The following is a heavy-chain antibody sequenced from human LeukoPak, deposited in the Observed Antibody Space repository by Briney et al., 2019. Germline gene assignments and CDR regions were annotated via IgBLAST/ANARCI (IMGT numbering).Heavy chain of an antibody. V-gene: IGHV3-7*04. J-gene: IGHJ2*01. Sequence: SGGSLRLSCAASGFTFSGYWMSWVRQAPGKGLEWVASVKQDGSDKYYVDSVKGRFTISRDNAKNSLYVQMNSLRAADTAVYYCARARGSGRSWYFDRWGRGTVVTVSS. CDR1: GFTFSGYW. D-gene: IGHD3-3*01. CDR3: ARARGSGRSWYFDR. CDR2: VKQDGSDK.